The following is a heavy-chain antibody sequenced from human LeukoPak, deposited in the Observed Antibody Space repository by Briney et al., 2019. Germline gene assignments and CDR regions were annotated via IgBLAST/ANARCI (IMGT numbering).Heavy chain of an antibody. Sequence: PGGSLRLSCAASGFTFSIYWMHWVRQAPGKGLVWVSRISSDGSSTSYADSVKGRFTISRDNAKNTLYLQMNSLRAEDTAVYYCAREQYSETYADYWGQGTLVTISS. V-gene: IGHV3-74*01. CDR3: AREQYSETYADY. J-gene: IGHJ4*02. CDR1: GFTFSIYW. D-gene: IGHD5-12*01. CDR2: ISSDGSST.